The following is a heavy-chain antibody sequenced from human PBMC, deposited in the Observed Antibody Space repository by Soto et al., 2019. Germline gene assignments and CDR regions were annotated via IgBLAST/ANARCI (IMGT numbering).Heavy chain of an antibody. CDR2: ISYDGSNK. V-gene: IGHV3-30-3*01. J-gene: IGHJ6*02. CDR3: VRRSTLSYHGMDV. CDR1: GFTFSSYE. Sequence: GGSLRLSCAASGFTFSSYEMHWVRQTPDKGLEWVAIISYDGSNKYYADSVKGRFTFSRDNSKNMMYLQMNSLRAEDAAVNYCVRRSTLSYHGMDVWGQGTTVTVSS. D-gene: IGHD4-4*01.